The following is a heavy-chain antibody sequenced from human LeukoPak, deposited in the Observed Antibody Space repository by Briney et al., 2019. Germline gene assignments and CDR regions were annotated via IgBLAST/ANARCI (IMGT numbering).Heavy chain of an antibody. CDR1: GFTFSSHW. J-gene: IGHJ4*02. D-gene: IGHD3-9*01. V-gene: IGHV3-7*03. CDR3: ARDNFDWRPLDS. CDR2: IKHDGSEK. Sequence: GGSLRLSWAGAGFTFSSHWMTWVRQTAGKGLEWVASIKHDGSEKNYVDSVKGRFTISRDNAKNSLYVQMDSLRVEDTAVYYCARDNFDWRPLDSWGQGILVTVSS.